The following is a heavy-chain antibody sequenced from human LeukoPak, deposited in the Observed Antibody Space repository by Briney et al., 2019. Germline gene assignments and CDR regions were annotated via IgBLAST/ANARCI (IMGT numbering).Heavy chain of an antibody. J-gene: IGHJ4*02. Sequence: ASVKVSCKASGYTFTSYYLHWGRQAPGQGLEGMGMVNPSGGSTSYAQKFQGRGTMTRATSTTTVYMELSSLRSDDTAVFYCARRHKRYYQIDYWGQGTLVTVSS. CDR1: GYTFTSYY. D-gene: IGHD1-26*01. CDR2: VNPSGGST. V-gene: IGHV1-46*01. CDR3: ARRHKRYYQIDY.